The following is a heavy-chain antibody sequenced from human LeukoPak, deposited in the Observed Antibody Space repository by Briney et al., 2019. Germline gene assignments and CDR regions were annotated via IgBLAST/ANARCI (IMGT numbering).Heavy chain of an antibody. J-gene: IGHJ6*03. V-gene: IGHV1-69*05. Sequence: SVKVSCKASGGTFSSYAISWVRQAPGQGLEWMGGIIPIFGTANYAQKFQGRVTITTDESTSTAYMELSSLRSEDTAVYYCASKDGYCSSTSCYTFRGYYMDVWGKGTTVTVSS. CDR3: ASKDGYCSSTSCYTFRGYYMDV. D-gene: IGHD2-2*02. CDR2: IIPIFGTA. CDR1: GGTFSSYA.